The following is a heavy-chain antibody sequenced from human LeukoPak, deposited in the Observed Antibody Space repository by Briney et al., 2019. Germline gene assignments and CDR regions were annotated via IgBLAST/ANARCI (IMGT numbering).Heavy chain of an antibody. CDR3: ARGSHSSGWYLGWFDP. Sequence: GGSLRLSCAASGFTFSSYSMNWVRQAPGKGLEWVSSISSSSSYIYYADSVKGRFTISRDNAKNSLYLQMNSLRAEDTAVYYCARGSHSSGWYLGWFDPWGQGTLVTVSS. CDR2: ISSSSSYI. V-gene: IGHV3-21*01. CDR1: GFTFSSYS. J-gene: IGHJ5*02. D-gene: IGHD6-19*01.